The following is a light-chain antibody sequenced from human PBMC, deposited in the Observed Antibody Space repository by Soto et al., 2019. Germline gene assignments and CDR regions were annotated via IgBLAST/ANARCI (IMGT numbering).Light chain of an antibody. J-gene: IGLJ1*01. Sequence: QTVLTNPPSSSVSPGQSVAISCTGTSRDVGGYNCVSWYQQHPGKAPKLMIYEVNKRPSGVPDRFSGSKSGNTASLTVSGLQAEDEADYYCSSYAGSSNVFGTGTNVTVL. V-gene: IGLV2-8*01. CDR3: SSYAGSSNV. CDR1: SRDVGGYNC. CDR2: EVN.